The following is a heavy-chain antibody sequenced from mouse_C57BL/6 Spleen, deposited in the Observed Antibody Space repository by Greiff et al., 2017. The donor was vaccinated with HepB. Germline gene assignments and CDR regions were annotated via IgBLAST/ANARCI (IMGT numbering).Heavy chain of an antibody. J-gene: IGHJ2*01. CDR2: INPNNGGT. V-gene: IGHV1-26*01. CDR3: ARYDYDGGY. D-gene: IGHD2-4*01. CDR1: GYTFTDYY. Sequence: EVQLQQSGPELVKPGASVKISCKASGYTFTDYYMNWVKQSHGKSLEWIGDINPNNGGTSYNQKFKGKATLTVDKSSSTAYMELRSLTSEDSAVYYCARYDYDGGYWGQGTTLIVSS.